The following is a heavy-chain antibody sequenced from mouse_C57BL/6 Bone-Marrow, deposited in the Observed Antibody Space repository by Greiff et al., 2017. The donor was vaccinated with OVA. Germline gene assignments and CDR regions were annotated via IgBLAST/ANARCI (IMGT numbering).Heavy chain of an antibody. CDR3: ARVDYGNPFAY. Sequence: VQLQQPGAELVRPGSSVKLSCKASGYTFTSYWMHWVKQRPGQGLEWIARIYPGSGYTYYNEKFKGKATLTAEKSSSTAYMQLSSLTSEDSAVYFCARVDYGNPFAYWGQGTLVTVSA. D-gene: IGHD2-1*01. V-gene: IGHV1-76*01. J-gene: IGHJ3*01. CDR1: GYTFTSYW. CDR2: IYPGSGYT.